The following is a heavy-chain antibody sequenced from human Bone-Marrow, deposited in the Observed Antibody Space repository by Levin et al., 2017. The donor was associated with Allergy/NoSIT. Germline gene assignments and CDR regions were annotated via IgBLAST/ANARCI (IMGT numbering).Heavy chain of an antibody. V-gene: IGHV3-21*01. CDR2: ISTSSSYI. J-gene: IGHJ3*02. CDR1: GFTLSSYS. Sequence: GGSLRLSCAASGFTLSSYSLTWVRQAPGKGLEWVSSISTSSSYIFYADSVKGRFTFSRDNAKNSLYLEKNSLRAEDTAVYYCARHLTAMRECKVDDAFDIWGQGTMVTVSS. CDR3: ARHLTAMRECKVDDAFDI. D-gene: IGHD2-2*01.